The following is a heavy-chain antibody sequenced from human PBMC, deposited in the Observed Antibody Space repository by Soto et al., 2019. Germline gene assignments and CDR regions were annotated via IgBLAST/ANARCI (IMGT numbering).Heavy chain of an antibody. V-gene: IGHV4-4*02. CDR3: ASLWFGELFDWFDP. J-gene: IGHJ5*02. CDR2: IYHSGGT. D-gene: IGHD3-10*01. CDR1: GGSISSSNW. Sequence: SETLSLTCAVSGGSISSSNWWSWVRQPPGKGLEWIGEIYHSGGTNYNPSLKSRVTISVDKSKNQFSLKLSSVTAADTAVYYCASLWFGELFDWFDPWGQGTLVTVSS.